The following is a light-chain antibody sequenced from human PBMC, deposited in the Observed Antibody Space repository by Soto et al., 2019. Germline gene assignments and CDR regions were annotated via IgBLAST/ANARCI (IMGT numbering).Light chain of an antibody. CDR3: QQYGSSPPIT. J-gene: IGKJ4*01. Sequence: EIVLTQSPGTLSLSPGEKATLSCRASQSVSSSYLAWYQQKPGQAPRRLIYGASSRATGIPDRFSGRGSVTDFTLTISRLEPEDFAVYYCQQYGSSPPITFGVGTKVEIK. V-gene: IGKV3-20*01. CDR2: GAS. CDR1: QSVSSSY.